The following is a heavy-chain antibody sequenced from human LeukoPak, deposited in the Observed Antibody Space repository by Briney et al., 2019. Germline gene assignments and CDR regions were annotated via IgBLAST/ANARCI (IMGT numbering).Heavy chain of an antibody. D-gene: IGHD3-10*01. CDR1: GFTFSSYG. J-gene: IGHJ5*02. CDR2: IRYDGSNK. CDR3: AKDADYYGSGSYCPTFDP. Sequence: GGSLRLSCAASGFTFSSYGMHWVRQAPGKGLEWVAFIRYDGSNKYYADSVKGRFTISRDNSKNTLYLQMNSLRAEDTAVYYCAKDADYYGSGSYCPTFDPWGQGTLVTVSS. V-gene: IGHV3-30*02.